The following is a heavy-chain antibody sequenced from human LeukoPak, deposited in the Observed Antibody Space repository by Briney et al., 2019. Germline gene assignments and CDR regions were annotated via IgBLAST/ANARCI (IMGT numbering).Heavy chain of an antibody. CDR3: ATVSSGCQRSLCGMDV. J-gene: IGHJ6*02. D-gene: IGHD6-19*01. Sequence: ASVKVSCKVSGYTLTELSMHWVRQAPGKGLEWMGGFDPEDGETIYAQKFQGRVTMTEDTSTDTAYMELSSLRSEDTAVYYCATVSSGCQRSLCGMDVWGQGTMVTVSS. V-gene: IGHV1-24*01. CDR2: FDPEDGET. CDR1: GYTLTELS.